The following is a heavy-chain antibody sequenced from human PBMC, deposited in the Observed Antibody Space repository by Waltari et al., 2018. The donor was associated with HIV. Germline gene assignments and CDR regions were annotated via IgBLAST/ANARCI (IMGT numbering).Heavy chain of an antibody. V-gene: IGHV3-23*01. J-gene: IGHJ4*02. D-gene: IGHD5-12*01. CDR1: GLTFSNNA. CDR2: ISGSGTDR. CDR3: TGGFTHVSDY. Sequence: EVQLLASGGGLVQPGGSLRLSCEDSGLTFSNNAMNWFRQAPGKGLEWVSGISGSGTDRYYAGSVKGRFTISRDNSKNNLFLQMNSLRAEDTAVYYCTGGFTHVSDYWGQGTLVTVSS.